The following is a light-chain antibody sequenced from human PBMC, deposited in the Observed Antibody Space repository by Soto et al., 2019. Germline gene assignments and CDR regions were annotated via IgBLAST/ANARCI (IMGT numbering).Light chain of an antibody. CDR2: GAS. J-gene: IGKJ4*01. Sequence: IVLPQFPGPLSFSPGERATLSCRASQAISDNLAWYQQKPGQPPRLLIYGASSRATGIPDRFSGSGSGTDFTLTISRLEPEDFAVYYCQQYGSSELTFGGGTKVDIK. CDR3: QQYGSSELT. CDR1: QAISDN. V-gene: IGKV3-20*01.